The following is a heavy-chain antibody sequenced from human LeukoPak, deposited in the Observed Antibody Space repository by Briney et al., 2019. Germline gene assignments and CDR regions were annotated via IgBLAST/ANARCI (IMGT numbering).Heavy chain of an antibody. Sequence: SETLSLTCAVYGGSFSGYYWSWIRQPPGKGLEWIGEINHSGSTNYNPPLKSRVTISVDTSKNQFSLKLSSVTAADTAVYYCASSVVTAIYDAFDIWGQGTMVTVSS. CDR3: ASSVVTAIYDAFDI. J-gene: IGHJ3*02. CDR2: INHSGST. CDR1: GGSFSGYY. V-gene: IGHV4-34*01. D-gene: IGHD2-21*02.